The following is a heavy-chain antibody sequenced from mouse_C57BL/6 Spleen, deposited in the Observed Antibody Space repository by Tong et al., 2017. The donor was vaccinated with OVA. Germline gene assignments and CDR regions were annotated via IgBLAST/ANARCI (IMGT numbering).Heavy chain of an antibody. CDR2: IYPRSGNT. V-gene: IGHV1-81*01. D-gene: IGHD2-2*01. CDR3: ARSGGYDVGYYAMDY. CDR1: GYTFTSYG. J-gene: IGHJ4*01. Sequence: VQLQESGAELARPGASVKLSCKASGYTFTSYGISWVKQRTGQGLEWIGEIYPRSGNTYYNEKFKGKATLTADKSSSTAYMELRSLTSEDSAVYFCARSGGYDVGYYAMDYWGQGTSVTVSS.